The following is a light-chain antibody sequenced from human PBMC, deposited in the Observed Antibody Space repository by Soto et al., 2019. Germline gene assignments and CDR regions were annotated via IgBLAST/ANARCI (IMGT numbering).Light chain of an antibody. CDR2: DVS. CDR1: SSDVGGYDF. V-gene: IGLV2-14*03. CDR3: SSYTIISTYV. J-gene: IGLJ1*01. Sequence: QSALTQPASVSGSPGQSITISCTGTSSDVGGYDFVSWYQHHPGKAPRLMIYDVSNRPSGVSDCFSVSKSGNTASLTISGLLAEDEDIYYCSSYTIISTYVFGTGTKVTVL.